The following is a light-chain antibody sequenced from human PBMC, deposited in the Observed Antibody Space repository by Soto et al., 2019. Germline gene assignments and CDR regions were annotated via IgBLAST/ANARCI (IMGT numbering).Light chain of an antibody. CDR3: QQYKNWPWT. CDR2: GAS. V-gene: IGKV3-15*01. CDR1: QSVSSN. Sequence: EIVMTQSPATLSVSPGERATLSCRASQSVSSNLAWYQQKPGQAPRLLMYGASTRATGIPARFSGSGSGTEFTLTISSLQSEDFAVYYCQQYKNWPWTFGQGTKVDI. J-gene: IGKJ1*01.